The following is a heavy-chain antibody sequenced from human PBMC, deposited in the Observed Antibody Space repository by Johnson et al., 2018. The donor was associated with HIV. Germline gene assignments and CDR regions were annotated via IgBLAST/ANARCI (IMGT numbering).Heavy chain of an antibody. CDR3: AKPPSMGADAFDI. V-gene: IGHV3-7*02. D-gene: IGHD3-16*01. CDR2: IKQDGSET. J-gene: IGHJ3*02. Sequence: APGKGLEWVANIKQDGSETHYVDSVKGRFTISRDNSKNELYLQMNSLRSEDTAVYYCAKPPSMGADAFDIWGQGTMVTVSS.